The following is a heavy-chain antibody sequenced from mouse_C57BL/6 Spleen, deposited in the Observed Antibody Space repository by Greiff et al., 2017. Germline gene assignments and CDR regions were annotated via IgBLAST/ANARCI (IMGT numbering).Heavy chain of an antibody. CDR1: GYTFTSYW. D-gene: IGHD3-2*02. V-gene: IGHV1-53*01. CDR2: INPSNGGT. CDR3: AGPWTAQATWFAY. Sequence: QVQLQQPGTELVKPGASVKLSCKASGYTFTSYWMHWVKQRPGQGLEWIGNINPSNGGTNYNEKFKSKATLTVDKSSSTAYMQLSSLTSEASAVYYCAGPWTAQATWFAYWGQGTLVTVSA. J-gene: IGHJ3*01.